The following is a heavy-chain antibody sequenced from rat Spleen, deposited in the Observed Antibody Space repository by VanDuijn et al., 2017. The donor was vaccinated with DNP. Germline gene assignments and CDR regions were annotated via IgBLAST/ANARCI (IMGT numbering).Heavy chain of an antibody. Sequence: EVKFVESGGGLVQPGRSLKLSCAASGFIFNDFWMGWVRQAPGKGLEWIGEVNKDSSRINYSPSLKDKFTVSRDNAQNTLYLQMSKLGSEDTAIYYCVREDKGVDAWGQGASVTVCS. D-gene: IGHD2-2*01. CDR2: VNKDSSRI. CDR3: VREDKGVDA. J-gene: IGHJ4*01. V-gene: IGHV4-2*01. CDR1: GFIFNDFW.